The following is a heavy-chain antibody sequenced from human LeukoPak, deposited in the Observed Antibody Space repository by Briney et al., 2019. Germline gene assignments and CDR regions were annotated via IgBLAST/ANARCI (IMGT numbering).Heavy chain of an antibody. CDR1: GYTFTSYG. V-gene: IGHV1-18*01. J-gene: IGHJ5*02. D-gene: IGHD1-26*01. CDR2: ISAYNGNT. Sequence: GASVKVSCKASGYTFTSYGISWVRQAPGQGLEWMGWISAYNGNTNYAQKFQGRVTMTEDTSTDTAYMELSSLRSEDTAVYYCATDLGWEAPWGQGTLVTVSS. CDR3: ATDLGWEAP.